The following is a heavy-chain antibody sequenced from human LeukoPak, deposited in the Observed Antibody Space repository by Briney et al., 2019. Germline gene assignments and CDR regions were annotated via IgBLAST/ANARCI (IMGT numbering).Heavy chain of an antibody. CDR3: ASGLGAYVD. CDR1: GDPFPSYG. V-gene: IGHV1-18*01. J-gene: IGHJ4*02. D-gene: IGHD3-16*01. Sequence: ASVKVSCKVSGDPFPSYGFNWVRQAPGQGLEWVGWVSTYNGNTNYGQKFQDRVTMTTDTSTNTAYMELRSLRSDDTAVYFCASGLGAYVDWGQGTLITVSS. CDR2: VSTYNGNT.